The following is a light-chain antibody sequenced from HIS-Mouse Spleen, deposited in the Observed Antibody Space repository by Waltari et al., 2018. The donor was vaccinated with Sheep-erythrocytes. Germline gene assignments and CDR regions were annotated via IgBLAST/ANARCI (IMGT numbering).Light chain of an antibody. CDR1: SSDGGGYNY. Sequence: QSALTQPRSVSGSPGQSVTISCTGTSSDGGGYNYVSWYQQHPGKAPKLMIYDVSKRPAGVPDRFSGSKSGHTASLTIYGRQAEDEADYYCCSYAGSYTVVFGGGTKLTVL. J-gene: IGLJ2*01. CDR3: CSYAGSYTVV. V-gene: IGLV2-11*01. CDR2: DVS.